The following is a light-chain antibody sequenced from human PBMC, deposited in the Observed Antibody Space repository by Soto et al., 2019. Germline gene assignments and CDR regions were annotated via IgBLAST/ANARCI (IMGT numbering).Light chain of an antibody. V-gene: IGLV2-23*01. CDR2: EGN. J-gene: IGLJ3*02. CDR1: SSDVGSYNL. Sequence: QSVLTQPASVSGSPGQSITISCTGTSSDVGSYNLVSWYQHHPGKAPKLMIYEGNKRPSGVSNRFSGSKSGNTASLTISGLQAEDEADYHCCSHSGSSTWVFGGGTKLTVL. CDR3: CSHSGSSTWV.